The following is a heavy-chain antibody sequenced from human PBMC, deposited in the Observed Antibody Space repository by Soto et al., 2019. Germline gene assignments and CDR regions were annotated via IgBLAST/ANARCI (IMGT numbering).Heavy chain of an antibody. D-gene: IGHD6-19*01. J-gene: IGHJ4*02. V-gene: IGHV4-59*01. CDR1: GGSISGYY. Sequence: SETLSLTCTVSGGSISGYYWSWIRQPPGKGLEWIGYMYKTGSTVYNPSFKSRVTISVDTSKNQFSLKLSSVTAADTAVYYCASQPYSSGWYEAAFDYWGQGTLVTVSS. CDR3: ASQPYSSGWYEAAFDY. CDR2: MYKTGST.